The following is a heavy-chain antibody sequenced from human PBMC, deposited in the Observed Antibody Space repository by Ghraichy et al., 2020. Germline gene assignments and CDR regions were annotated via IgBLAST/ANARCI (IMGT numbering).Heavy chain of an antibody. CDR2: IHQSGTT. CDR3: ARVNSSSSAYFDY. Sequence: ETLSLTCSANGVSFTDYEWTWIRQTPGKGLQWLGDIHQSGTTKFNPYLRSRLLMSIDASKNQFSLKLYFVTAADSALYYCARVNSSSSAYFDYWGQGNLVTVSS. CDR1: GVSFTDYE. V-gene: IGHV4-34*01. J-gene: IGHJ4*02. D-gene: IGHD6-6*01.